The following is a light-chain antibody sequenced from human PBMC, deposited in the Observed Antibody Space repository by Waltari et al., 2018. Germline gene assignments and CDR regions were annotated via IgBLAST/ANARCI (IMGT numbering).Light chain of an antibody. J-gene: IGKJ4*01. Sequence: EIVLTHSPGTLSLSPGERANPSGRASQCVSSSDLAWYQQKPGQAPRLLIYGASSRATGIPDRFSGSGSGTDFTLTISRLEPEDFAVYYCQQYGSSPLTFGGGTKVEIK. CDR3: QQYGSSPLT. CDR1: QCVSSSD. CDR2: GAS. V-gene: IGKV3-20*01.